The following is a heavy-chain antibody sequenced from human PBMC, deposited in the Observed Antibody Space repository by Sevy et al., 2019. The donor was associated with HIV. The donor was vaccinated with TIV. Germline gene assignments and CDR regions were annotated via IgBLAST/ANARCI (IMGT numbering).Heavy chain of an antibody. V-gene: IGHV3-23*01. D-gene: IGHD6-19*01. CDR3: AKEWRLLSDWYGECDY. CDR1: GFTFTNYG. CDR2: ISNSGANT. J-gene: IGHJ4*02. Sequence: GGSLRLSCAASGFTFTNYGMHWVRQAPGKGLEWVSGISNSGANTYYADSVRGRFPVSRDNSKNTVYLQLNSLRAEDTAIYYCAKEWRLLSDWYGECDYRGQGTLVTVSS.